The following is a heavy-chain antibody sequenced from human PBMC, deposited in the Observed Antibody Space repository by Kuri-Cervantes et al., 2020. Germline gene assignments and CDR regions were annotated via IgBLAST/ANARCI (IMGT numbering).Heavy chain of an antibody. CDR1: GYTFTSYD. D-gene: IGHD6-19*01. CDR3: ARLRVGSGWYSLSYYGMDV. Sequence: ASVKVSCKASGYTFTSYDINWVRQATGQGLEWMGWMNPNSGNTGYAQKFQGRVTMTRNTSTSTAYMELSSLRSEDTAVYYCARLRVGSGWYSLSYYGMDVWGQGTTVTVSS. J-gene: IGHJ6*02. CDR2: MNPNSGNT. V-gene: IGHV1-8*01.